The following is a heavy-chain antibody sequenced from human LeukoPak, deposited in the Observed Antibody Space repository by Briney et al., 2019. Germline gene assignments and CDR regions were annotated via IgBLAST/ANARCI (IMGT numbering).Heavy chain of an antibody. Sequence: GASVKVSCKASGGTFSSYAISWVRQASGQGLEWMGGIIPIFGTANYAQKFQGRVTITTDESTSTAYMELSSLRSEDTAVYYCAIALPIVVVPAAILGWFDPWGQGTLVTVSS. V-gene: IGHV1-69*05. CDR1: GGTFSSYA. CDR2: IIPIFGTA. CDR3: AIALPIVVVPAAILGWFDP. D-gene: IGHD2-2*02. J-gene: IGHJ5*02.